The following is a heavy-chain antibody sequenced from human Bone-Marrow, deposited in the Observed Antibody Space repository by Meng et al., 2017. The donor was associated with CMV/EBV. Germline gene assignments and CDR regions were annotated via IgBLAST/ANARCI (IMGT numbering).Heavy chain of an antibody. CDR1: GFTVSSNY. Sequence: LSLTCAASGFTVSSNYMSWVRQAPGKGLEWVSVIYSGGSTYYADSVKGRFTISRDNSKNTLYLQMNSLRAEDTAVYYCARDPIITIFGVVISSDYYYGMDVWGQGTTVTVSS. CDR3: ARDPIITIFGVVISSDYYYGMDV. CDR2: IYSGGST. J-gene: IGHJ6*02. V-gene: IGHV3-53*01. D-gene: IGHD3-3*01.